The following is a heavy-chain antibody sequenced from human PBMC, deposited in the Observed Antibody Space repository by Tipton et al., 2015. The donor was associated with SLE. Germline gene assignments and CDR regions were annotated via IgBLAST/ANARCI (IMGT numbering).Heavy chain of an antibody. V-gene: IGHV4-34*01. D-gene: IGHD3-3*01. CDR2: INHSGST. J-gene: IGHJ3*02. CDR1: GGSFSGYY. Sequence: TLSLTCAVYGGSFSGYYWSWIRQPPGKGLEWIGEINHSGSTNYNPSLKSRVTISVDTSKNQFSLKLSSVTAADTAVYYCARGWILRFLEERSDAFDIWGQGTTVTVSS. CDR3: ARGWILRFLEERSDAFDI.